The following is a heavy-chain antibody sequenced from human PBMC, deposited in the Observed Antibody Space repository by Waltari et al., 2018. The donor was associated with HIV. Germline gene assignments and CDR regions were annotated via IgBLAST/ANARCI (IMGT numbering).Heavy chain of an antibody. CDR3: ARDYSGTYADFDY. Sequence: EVQLVESGGGLVQPGGSLRLSCAASGFTFSSYSMNWVRQAPGKGREWGSYISSSGSTIYYADSGRGRFTISRDNAKNSLYLQLNSLRAEDTAVYYCARDYSGTYADFDYWGQGTLVTVSS. CDR1: GFTFSSYS. CDR2: ISSSGSTI. D-gene: IGHD1-26*01. J-gene: IGHJ4*02. V-gene: IGHV3-48*01.